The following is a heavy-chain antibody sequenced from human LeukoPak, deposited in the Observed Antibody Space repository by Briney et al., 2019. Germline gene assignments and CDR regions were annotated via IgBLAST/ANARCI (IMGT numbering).Heavy chain of an antibody. CDR1: GGSFSGYY. CDR2: INHSGST. V-gene: IGHV4-34*01. J-gene: IGHJ3*02. Sequence: SETLSLTCAVYGGSFSGYYWSWIRQPPGKGLEWIGEINHSGSTNYNPSLKSRVTISVDTSKNQFSLKLSSVTAADTAVYYCARVGSSSSVGAFDIWGQGTMVTVSS. CDR3: ARVGSSSSVGAFDI. D-gene: IGHD6-6*01.